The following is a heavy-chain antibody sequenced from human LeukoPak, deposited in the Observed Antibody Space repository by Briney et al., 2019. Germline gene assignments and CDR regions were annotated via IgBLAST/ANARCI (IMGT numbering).Heavy chain of an antibody. CDR1: GFTVSSNY. V-gene: IGHV3-66*01. J-gene: IGHJ4*02. D-gene: IGHD6-13*01. CDR3: ARGLSSSWYLCFDY. Sequence: GGSLRLSCAASGFTVSSNYVSWVRQAPGKGLEWVSVIYSGGSTYYADSVKGRFTISRDNSKNTLYLQMNSLRAEDTAVYYCARGLSSSWYLCFDYWGQGTLVTVSS. CDR2: IYSGGST.